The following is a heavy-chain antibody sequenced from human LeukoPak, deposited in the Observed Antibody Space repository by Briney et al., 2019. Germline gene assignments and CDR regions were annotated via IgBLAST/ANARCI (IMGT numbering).Heavy chain of an antibody. Sequence: GGSLRLSCAASGFTFSTYEMNWVRQAPGKGLEWVSYISTRATTIYYADSMKGRFTISRDNAKNSLYLQMNSLRAEDTAVYYCARLTWLDFDYWGQGTLVTVSS. V-gene: IGHV3-48*03. J-gene: IGHJ4*02. CDR3: ARLTWLDFDY. D-gene: IGHD6-19*01. CDR1: GFTFSTYE. CDR2: ISTRATTI.